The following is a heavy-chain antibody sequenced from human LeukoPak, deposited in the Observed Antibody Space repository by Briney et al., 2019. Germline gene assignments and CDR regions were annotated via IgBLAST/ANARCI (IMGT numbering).Heavy chain of an antibody. Sequence: SETLSLTCTVSVGSVSSSFYYCGSIRQPPGNGLEWIGSMYFSGSTHYNPSLKSRVTISVDTSKNQFSLKLTSVTAADTAVYYCANAASYSVDYWGQGTLVTVSS. J-gene: IGHJ4*02. CDR1: VGSVSSSFYY. CDR3: ANAASYSVDY. V-gene: IGHV4-39*01. D-gene: IGHD1-26*01. CDR2: MYFSGST.